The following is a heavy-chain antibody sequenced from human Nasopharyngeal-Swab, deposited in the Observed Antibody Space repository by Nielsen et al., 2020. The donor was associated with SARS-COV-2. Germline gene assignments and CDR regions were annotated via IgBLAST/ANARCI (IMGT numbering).Heavy chain of an antibody. CDR1: GGSFSGYY. V-gene: IGHV4-34*01. D-gene: IGHD6-13*01. CDR3: ARWGNSSSWYYFDY. CDR2: INHSGST. Sequence: SETLSLTCAVYGGSFSGYYWSWIRQPPGKGLEWIGEINHSGSTNCNPSLKSRVTISVDTSKNQFYLKLSSVTAADTAVYYCARWGNSSSWYYFDYWGQGTLVTVSS. J-gene: IGHJ4*02.